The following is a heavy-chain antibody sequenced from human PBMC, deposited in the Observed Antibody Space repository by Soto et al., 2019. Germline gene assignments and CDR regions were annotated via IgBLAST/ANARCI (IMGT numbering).Heavy chain of an antibody. CDR3: ARGWGRIFDY. CDR2: INHSGST. J-gene: IGHJ4*02. CDR1: GGSFSGYY. V-gene: IGHV4-34*01. D-gene: IGHD7-27*01. Sequence: QVQLQQWGAGLLKPSETLSLTCAVYGGSFSGYYWSWIRQPPGKGLEWIGEINHSGSTHYNPSLKSRVTISEDTSKNQFSLQLSSVTAADTAVYYCARGWGRIFDYWGQGTLVTVSS.